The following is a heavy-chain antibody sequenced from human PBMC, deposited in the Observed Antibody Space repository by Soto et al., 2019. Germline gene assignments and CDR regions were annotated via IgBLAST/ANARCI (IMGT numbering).Heavy chain of an antibody. CDR3: ARVVKGDYGSGSYYNGWFDP. CDR2: ISAYNGNT. J-gene: IGHJ5*02. V-gene: IGHV1-18*01. Sequence: QVQLVQSGAEVKKPGASVKVSCKASGYTFTSYGISWVRQAPGQGLEWMGWISAYNGNTNYAQKLQGRVTMTTDTSTSTAYMELRSLRSDDTAVYYCARVVKGDYGSGSYYNGWFDPWGQGTLVTVSS. D-gene: IGHD3-10*01. CDR1: GYTFTSYG.